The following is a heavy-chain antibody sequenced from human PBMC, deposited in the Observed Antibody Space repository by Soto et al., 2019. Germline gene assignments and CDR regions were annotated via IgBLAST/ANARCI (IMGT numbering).Heavy chain of an antibody. Sequence: SGPKPVNPTQPLTLTCTFSGFPLSTSGMCVSWIRQPPGKALEWLALIDWDDDKYYSTSLKTRLTISKDTSKNQVVLTMTNMDPVDTATYYCARIHDSYDSSGYYGKWAFDIWGQGTMVTVSS. CDR1: GFPLSTSGMC. J-gene: IGHJ3*02. D-gene: IGHD3-22*01. CDR3: ARIHDSYDSSGYYGKWAFDI. V-gene: IGHV2-70*01. CDR2: IDWDDDK.